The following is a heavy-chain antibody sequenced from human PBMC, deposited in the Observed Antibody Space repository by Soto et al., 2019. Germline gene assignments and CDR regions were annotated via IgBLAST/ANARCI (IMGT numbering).Heavy chain of an antibody. J-gene: IGHJ3*02. CDR3: AKTTDGWFSAFDI. CDR1: GFIFSSYA. V-gene: IGHV3-23*01. CDR2: ISGSGTTA. D-gene: IGHD6-19*01. Sequence: GGSLRLSCAASGFIFSSYAMSWVRQAPGKGLEWVSAISGSGTTAYYADSVKGRFTFSRDNSKKTMYLQMNSLRAEDTAVYYCAKTTDGWFSAFDIWGQGTMVTVSS.